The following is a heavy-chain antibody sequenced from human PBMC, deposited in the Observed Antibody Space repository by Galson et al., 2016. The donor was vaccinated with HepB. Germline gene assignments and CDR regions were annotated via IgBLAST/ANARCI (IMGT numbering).Heavy chain of an antibody. CDR2: ISAYSGNT. V-gene: IGHV1-18*01. CDR1: GYTFTNNG. J-gene: IGHJ4*02. D-gene: IGHD6-13*01. Sequence: VSCKASGYTFTNNGISWVRQAPGQGPEWMAWISAYSGNTNYAQKLLDRVTLTKDTSASTVYMELRSLRSDDTAMYYCARDRDAALDYWGQGALVTVSS. CDR3: ARDRDAALDY.